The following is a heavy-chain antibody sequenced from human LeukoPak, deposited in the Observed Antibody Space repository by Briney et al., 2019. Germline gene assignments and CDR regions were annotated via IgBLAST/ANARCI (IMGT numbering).Heavy chain of an antibody. CDR1: GFTFSSYW. D-gene: IGHD3-22*01. CDR3: ARDSSPVYYYDSSGYYFDY. J-gene: IGHJ4*02. Sequence: GGSLRLSCAASGFTFSSYWMTWVRQAPGKGLEWVANINQDGSEKSYVDSVKGRFTISRDNAKNSLYLQMNSLRDEDTAVYYCARDSSPVYYYDSSGYYFDYWGQGTLVTVSS. CDR2: INQDGSEK. V-gene: IGHV3-7*01.